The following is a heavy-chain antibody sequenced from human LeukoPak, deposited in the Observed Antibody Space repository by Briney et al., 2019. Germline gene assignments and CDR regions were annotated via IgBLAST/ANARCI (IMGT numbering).Heavy chain of an antibody. CDR2: ISAYNGNT. J-gene: IGHJ4*02. V-gene: IGHV1-18*01. CDR3: ARDSPKSRFYYYDSSGYADFDY. CDR1: GYTFTSYG. Sequence: ASVKVSCKASGYTFTSYGISWMRQAPGQGLEWMGWISAYNGNTNYAQKLQGRVTMTTDTSTSTAYMELRSLRSDDTAVYYCARDSPKSRFYYYDSSGYADFDYWGQGTLVTVSS. D-gene: IGHD3-22*01.